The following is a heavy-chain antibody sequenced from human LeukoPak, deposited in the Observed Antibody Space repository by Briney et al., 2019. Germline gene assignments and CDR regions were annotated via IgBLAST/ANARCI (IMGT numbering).Heavy chain of an antibody. CDR3: ARDRCTNGVCYTFAY. D-gene: IGHD2-8*01. J-gene: IGHJ4*02. Sequence: GGSLRLSCAASGFTFSSYSMSWVRQAPGKGLEWVSYISSSSSTISYPDSVKGRFTISRDNAKNSLYLQMSNLRAEDTAVYYCARDRCTNGVCYTFAYWGQGTLVTVSS. V-gene: IGHV3-48*01. CDR2: ISSSSSTI. CDR1: GFTFSSYS.